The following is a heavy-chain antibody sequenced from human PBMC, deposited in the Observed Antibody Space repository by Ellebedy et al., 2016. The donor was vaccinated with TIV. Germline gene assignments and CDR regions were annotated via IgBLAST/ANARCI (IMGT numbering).Heavy chain of an antibody. CDR3: AAVSDAVLLWFGELDRGNYGMDV. Sequence: ASVKVSCXASGYTFTSYDINWVRQATGQGLEWMGWMNPNSGNTGYAQKFQGRVTMTRNTSISTAYMELSSLRSEDTAVYYCAAVSDAVLLWFGELDRGNYGMDVWGQGTTVTVSS. J-gene: IGHJ6*02. CDR1: GYTFTSYD. V-gene: IGHV1-8*01. CDR2: MNPNSGNT. D-gene: IGHD3-10*01.